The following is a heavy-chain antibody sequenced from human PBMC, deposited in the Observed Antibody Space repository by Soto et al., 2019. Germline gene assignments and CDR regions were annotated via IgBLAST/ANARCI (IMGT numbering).Heavy chain of an antibody. J-gene: IGHJ6*02. Sequence: QVQLVQSGAEVKKPGSSVKVSCKPSGGTFSSYAVNWVRQAPGQGLEWMGTIIPVSGTARYAQKFQGRVTIIADESTSTAYMELSSLRSEDTAVYYCAGSYNYDSSGYYYTNGMDVWDQGTTVTVSS. V-gene: IGHV1-69*18. CDR2: IIPVSGTA. CDR1: GGTFSSYA. D-gene: IGHD3-22*01. CDR3: AGSYNYDSSGYYYTNGMDV.